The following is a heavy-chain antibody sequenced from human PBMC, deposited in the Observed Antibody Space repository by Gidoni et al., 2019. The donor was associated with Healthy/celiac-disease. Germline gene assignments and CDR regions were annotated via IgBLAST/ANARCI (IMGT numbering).Heavy chain of an antibody. Sequence: QLQLQESGPGLVTPSETLSLTCTVSGGSISSSSYYWGWIRQPPGKGLEWIGSIYYSGSAYYNPSLKSRVTISVDTSKNQFSLKLSSVTAADTAVYYCARALLGFGEVNAFDIWGQGTMVTVSS. CDR2: IYYSGSA. CDR3: ARALLGFGEVNAFDI. V-gene: IGHV4-39*01. CDR1: GGSISSSSYY. D-gene: IGHD3-10*01. J-gene: IGHJ3*02.